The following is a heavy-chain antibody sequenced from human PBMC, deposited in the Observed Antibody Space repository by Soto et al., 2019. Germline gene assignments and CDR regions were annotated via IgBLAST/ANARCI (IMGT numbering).Heavy chain of an antibody. D-gene: IGHD6-19*01. J-gene: IGHJ4*02. CDR1: GGSISGSSYY. CDR2: IYYSGST. Sequence: SETLSLTCTVSGGSISGSSYYWGWIRQPPGKGLEWIGSIYYSGSTYYNPSLKSRVTISVDTSKNQFSLKLSSVTAADTAVYYCARQAGLGFDYWGQGTLVTVSS. CDR3: ARQAGLGFDY. V-gene: IGHV4-39*01.